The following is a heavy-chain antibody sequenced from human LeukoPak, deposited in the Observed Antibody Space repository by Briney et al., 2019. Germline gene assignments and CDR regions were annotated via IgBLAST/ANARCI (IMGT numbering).Heavy chain of an antibody. D-gene: IGHD3-10*01. V-gene: IGHV3-23*01. CDR3: ATEGYGSGSYYTKPLYYYGMDV. Sequence: GGSLRLSCAASGFTFSSYAMSWVRQAPGKGLEWVSAISGSGGSTYYADSVKGRFTISRDNSKNTLYQQMNSLRAEDTAVYYCATEGYGSGSYYTKPLYYYGMDVWGKGTTVTVSS. CDR1: GFTFSSYA. J-gene: IGHJ6*04. CDR2: ISGSGGST.